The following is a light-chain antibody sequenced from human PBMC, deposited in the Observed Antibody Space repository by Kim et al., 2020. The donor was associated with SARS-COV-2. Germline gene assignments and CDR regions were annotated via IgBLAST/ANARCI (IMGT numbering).Light chain of an antibody. V-gene: IGKV3-20*01. J-gene: IGKJ2*03. Sequence: LSPGERATPSCRASQSISRIYLVWYQQKPGHAPRLLIYGASSRASGLPDRFSGSGSGTDFTLTISRLEPEDFAVYYCQHYDSAPYSFGQGTKLEI. CDR2: GAS. CDR3: QHYDSAPYS. CDR1: QSISRIY.